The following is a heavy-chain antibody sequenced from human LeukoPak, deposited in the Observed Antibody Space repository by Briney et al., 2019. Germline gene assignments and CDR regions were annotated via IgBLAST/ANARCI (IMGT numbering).Heavy chain of an antibody. CDR3: ARDYDILTAPMDY. J-gene: IGHJ4*02. V-gene: IGHV3-11*01. D-gene: IGHD3-9*01. CDR2: ISSSGSTI. CDR1: GFTFSDYY. Sequence: GESLRLSCAASGFTFSDYYMTWIRQAPGKGLEWVSYISSSGSTIYYADSVKGRFTISRDNAKNSLYLQMNSLRAEDTAVYYCARDYDILTAPMDYWGQGTLVTVSS.